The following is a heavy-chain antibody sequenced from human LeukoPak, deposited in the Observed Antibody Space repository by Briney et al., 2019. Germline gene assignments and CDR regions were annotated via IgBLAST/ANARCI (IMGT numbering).Heavy chain of an antibody. J-gene: IGHJ3*02. CDR2: ISAYNGNT. V-gene: IGHV1-18*01. CDR1: GYTFTSYG. Sequence: ASVKVSCKASGYTFTSYGISWVRQAPGQGLEWMGWISAYNGNTNYAQKLQGRVTMTTDTSTSTAYMELRSLRSDDTAVYYRARGVYLDYGEGGDAFDIWGQGTMVTVSS. D-gene: IGHD4-17*01. CDR3: ARGVYLDYGEGGDAFDI.